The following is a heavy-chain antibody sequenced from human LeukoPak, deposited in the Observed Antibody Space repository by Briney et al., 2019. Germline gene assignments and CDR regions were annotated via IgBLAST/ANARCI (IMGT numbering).Heavy chain of an antibody. J-gene: IGHJ5*02. CDR1: GYTFTGYY. Sequence: ASVKVSCKASGYTFTGYYMHWVRQAPGQGLEWMGWINPNSGGTNYAQKFQGRVTMTRDTSISTAYMELSRLRSDDTAVYYCARAPVPAPNWSDPWGQGTLVTVSS. V-gene: IGHV1-2*02. D-gene: IGHD6-19*01. CDR2: INPNSGGT. CDR3: ARAPVPAPNWSDP.